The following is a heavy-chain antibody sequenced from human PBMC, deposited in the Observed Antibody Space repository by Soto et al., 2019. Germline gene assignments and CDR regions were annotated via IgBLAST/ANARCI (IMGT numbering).Heavy chain of an antibody. D-gene: IGHD6-13*01. J-gene: IGHJ5*02. CDR2: ISGSGGST. Sequence: VQLLESGGGLVQPGGSLRLSCAASGFTFSSYAMSWVRQAPGKGLEWVSAISGSGGSTYYADSVKGRFTISRDNSKKTLYLQMNRLIAEDTAVYYCAKPRGMRAAAGTSWFDPWGQGTLVTVSS. CDR1: GFTFSSYA. V-gene: IGHV3-23*01. CDR3: AKPRGMRAAAGTSWFDP.